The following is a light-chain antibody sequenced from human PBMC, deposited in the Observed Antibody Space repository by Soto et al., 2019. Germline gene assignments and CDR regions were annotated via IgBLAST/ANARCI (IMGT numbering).Light chain of an antibody. Sequence: DIQMTQSPSSLSASVGDRVTITCQASQDISNYLNWYQQKPGKAPKLLMYDASNLDTGVPSRFSGSGSGTDFTFTISSLQPEDIATYYCQQYDDLPITFGQGTRLEIK. CDR1: QDISNY. V-gene: IGKV1-33*01. J-gene: IGKJ5*01. CDR3: QQYDDLPIT. CDR2: DAS.